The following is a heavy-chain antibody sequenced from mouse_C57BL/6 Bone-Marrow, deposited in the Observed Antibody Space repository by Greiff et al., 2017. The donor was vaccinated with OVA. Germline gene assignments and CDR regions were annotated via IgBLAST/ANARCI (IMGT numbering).Heavy chain of an antibody. CDR1: GYTFTSYG. J-gene: IGHJ4*01. CDR2: IYPRSGNT. V-gene: IGHV1-81*01. Sequence: QVHVKQSGAELARPGASVKLSCKASGYTFTSYGISWVKQRTGQGLEWIGEIYPRSGNTYYNEKFKGKATLTADKSSSTAYMELRSLTSEDSAVYFCASYYYGSSSYAMDYWGQGTSVTVSS. D-gene: IGHD1-1*01. CDR3: ASYYYGSSSYAMDY.